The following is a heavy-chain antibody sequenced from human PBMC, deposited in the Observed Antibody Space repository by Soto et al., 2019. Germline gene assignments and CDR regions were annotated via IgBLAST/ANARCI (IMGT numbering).Heavy chain of an antibody. CDR1: GFTFSSYG. CDR2: ISHDGSNK. J-gene: IGHJ4*02. CDR3: AKDRVVTPAFDY. Sequence: QVQLVESGGGVVQPGRSLRLSCAASGFTFSSYGMHWVRQAPGKGLEWVAVISHDGSNKYYADSVKGRFTISRDNSKNTLYLQMNSLRAEDTAVYYCAKDRVVTPAFDYWGQGTLVTVSS. V-gene: IGHV3-30*18. D-gene: IGHD2-15*01.